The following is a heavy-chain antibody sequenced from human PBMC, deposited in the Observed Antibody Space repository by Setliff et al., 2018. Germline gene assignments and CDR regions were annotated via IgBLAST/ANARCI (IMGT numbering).Heavy chain of an antibody. V-gene: IGHV4-61*02. CDR2: IYASGST. CDR3: TKGRVGLAARAGY. Sequence: PSETLSLTCTVSGGSISSDSDYWSWIRQSAGKGLEWIGRIYASGSTEYNPSLGSRVTISVDTSRNQFSLQLSSVTSADTAIYYCTKGRVGLAARAGYWGQGTLVTSPQ. J-gene: IGHJ4*02. CDR1: GGSISSDSDY. D-gene: IGHD1-26*01.